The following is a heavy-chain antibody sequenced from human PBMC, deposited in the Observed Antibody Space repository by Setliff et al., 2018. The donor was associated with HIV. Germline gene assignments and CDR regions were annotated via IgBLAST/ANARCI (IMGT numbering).Heavy chain of an antibody. CDR2: IFHSGST. Sequence: SETLSLTCVVSGYSISSGSYWGWIRQPPGKGLEWIGSIFHSGSTSYNPSLKSRVTISVDTSGHQFSLKLTSVTAADTAIYYCAKPSFGVGGGAIFEYWGQGILVTVSS. V-gene: IGHV4-38-2*01. D-gene: IGHD2-15*01. CDR3: AKPSFGVGGGAIFEY. CDR1: GYSISSGSY. J-gene: IGHJ4*02.